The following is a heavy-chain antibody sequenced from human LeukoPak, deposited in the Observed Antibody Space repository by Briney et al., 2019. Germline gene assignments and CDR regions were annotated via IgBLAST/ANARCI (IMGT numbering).Heavy chain of an antibody. J-gene: IGHJ4*02. CDR3: AKDLGWELPAEAY. CDR2: IYGSGVSI. Sequence: GGSLRLSCVASGFTFKNYVMNWVRQAPGKGLEWLATIYGSGVSISYADSVKGRFTISRDNSNNTLYLQMNSLRAEDTATYCCAKDLGWELPAEAYWGQGILVTASS. CDR1: GFTFKNYV. D-gene: IGHD1-26*01. V-gene: IGHV3-23*01.